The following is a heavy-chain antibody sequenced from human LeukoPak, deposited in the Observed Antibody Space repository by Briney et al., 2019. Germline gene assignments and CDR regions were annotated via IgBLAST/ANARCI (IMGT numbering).Heavy chain of an antibody. CDR2: INWNGGST. Sequence: PSETLSLTCTVSGGSISSSTYYWGWIRQPPGKGLEWVSGINWNGGSTGYADSVKGRFTISRDNAQNSLYLRMNSLRAEDTAVYYCARGTFHYWGQGTLVTVSS. V-gene: IGHV3-20*04. D-gene: IGHD2/OR15-2a*01. CDR3: ARGTFHY. J-gene: IGHJ4*02. CDR1: GGSISSSTYY.